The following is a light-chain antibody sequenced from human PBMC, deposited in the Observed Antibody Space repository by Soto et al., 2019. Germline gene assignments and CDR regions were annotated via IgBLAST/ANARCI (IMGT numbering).Light chain of an antibody. CDR2: TAS. CDR3: QQTYSTPVI. J-gene: IGKJ2*01. V-gene: IGKV1-39*01. Sequence: DIPMTQSPSSLSASVGDTVTITCRASQSITTYLNWYHQQPGKAPKFLIYTASNLQTGVPSRFSGRGSGTDFTLTISTLQPEDSATYYCQQTYSTPVIFAQGTILE. CDR1: QSITTY.